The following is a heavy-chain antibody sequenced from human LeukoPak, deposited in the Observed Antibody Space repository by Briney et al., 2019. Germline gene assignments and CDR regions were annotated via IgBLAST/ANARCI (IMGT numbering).Heavy chain of an antibody. D-gene: IGHD3-3*01. J-gene: IGHJ4*02. Sequence: ASVKVSCKASGYTFTGYYMHWVRQAPGRGLEWMGRINPNSGGTNYAQKFQGRVTMTRDTSISTAYMELSRLRSDDTAVYYCARVTIFGVVIIDYWGQGTLVTVSS. CDR2: INPNSGGT. CDR3: ARVTIFGVVIIDY. V-gene: IGHV1-2*06. CDR1: GYTFTGYY.